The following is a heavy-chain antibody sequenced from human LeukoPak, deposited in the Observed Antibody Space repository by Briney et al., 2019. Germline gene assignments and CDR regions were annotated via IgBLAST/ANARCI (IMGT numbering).Heavy chain of an antibody. CDR1: GGSFSGYY. Sequence: SETLSLTCAVYGGSFSGYYWSWIRQPPGKGLEWIGEINHSGSTNYNPSLKSRVTISVDTSKNQFSLKLSSVTVADTAIYYCARAVSGRFDYWGQGTLVTVSS. V-gene: IGHV4-34*01. CDR3: ARAVSGRFDY. CDR2: INHSGST. D-gene: IGHD6-19*01. J-gene: IGHJ4*02.